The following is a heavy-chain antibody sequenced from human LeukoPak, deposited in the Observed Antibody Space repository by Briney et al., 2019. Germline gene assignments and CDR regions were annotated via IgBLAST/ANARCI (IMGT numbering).Heavy chain of an antibody. J-gene: IGHJ4*02. CDR3: ARENSYYDSSGNYYGSGYFDY. D-gene: IGHD3-22*01. Sequence: SETLSLTCTVSGGSFSTYYRSWIRQPPGKGLEWVAYIYYSGSTNYNPSLQSRVTISVDTSKNQFSLRLSSVTAADTAVYYCARENSYYDSSGNYYGSGYFDYWGQGTLVTVSS. CDR1: GGSFSTYY. V-gene: IGHV4-59*01. CDR2: IYYSGST.